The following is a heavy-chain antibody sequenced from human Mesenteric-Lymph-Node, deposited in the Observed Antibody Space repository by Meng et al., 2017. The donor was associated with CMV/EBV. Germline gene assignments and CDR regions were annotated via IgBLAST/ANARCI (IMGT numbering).Heavy chain of an antibody. Sequence: VSGGSISSSSYYWGWIRQPPGKGLEWIGSIYYSGSTYYNPSLKSRVTISVDTSKNQFSLKLSSVTAADTAVYYCATTRRGWDAFDIWGQGTMVTVSS. CDR2: IYYSGST. J-gene: IGHJ3*02. CDR3: ATTRRGWDAFDI. V-gene: IGHV4-39*01. D-gene: IGHD1-26*01. CDR1: GGSISSSSYY.